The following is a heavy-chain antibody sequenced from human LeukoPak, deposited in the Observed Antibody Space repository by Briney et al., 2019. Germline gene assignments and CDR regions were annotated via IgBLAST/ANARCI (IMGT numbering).Heavy chain of an antibody. CDR2: ISGSGGST. V-gene: IGHV3-23*01. CDR3: AKDKLRGDILTGYYVTYYFDY. CDR1: GFTFSSYG. Sequence: GGSLRLSCAASGFTFSSYGMHWVRQAPGKGLEWVSAISGSGGSTYYADSVKGRFTISRDNSKNTLYLQMNSLRAEDTAVYYCAKDKLRGDILTGYYVTYYFDYWGQGTLVTVSS. J-gene: IGHJ4*02. D-gene: IGHD3-9*01.